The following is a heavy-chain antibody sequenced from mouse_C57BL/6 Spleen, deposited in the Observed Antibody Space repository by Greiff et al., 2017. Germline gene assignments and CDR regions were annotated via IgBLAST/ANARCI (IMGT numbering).Heavy chain of an antibody. CDR2: INPSNGGT. V-gene: IGHV1-53*01. CDR3: ARGDFTNYYGSSYFDY. CDR1: GYTFTSYW. Sequence: QVQLQQSGTELVKPGASVKLSCKASGYTFTSYWMHWVKQRPGQGLEWIGNINPSNGGTNYNEKFKSKATLTVDKSSSTAYMQLSSLTSEDSAVYYCARGDFTNYYGSSYFDYWGQGTTLTVSS. D-gene: IGHD1-1*01. J-gene: IGHJ2*01.